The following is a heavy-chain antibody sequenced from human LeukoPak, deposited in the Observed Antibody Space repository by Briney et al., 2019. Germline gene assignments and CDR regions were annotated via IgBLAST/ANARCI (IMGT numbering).Heavy chain of an antibody. CDR1: GFTFSSYG. CDR3: ARDRNSWYDY. D-gene: IGHD6-13*01. CDR2: ISYDGSNK. J-gene: IGHJ4*02. V-gene: IGHV3-30*03. Sequence: GGSLRLSCAASGFTFSSYGMHWVRQAPGKGLEWVAVISYDGSNKYYADSVKGRFTISRDNSKNTLYLQMNSLRAEDTAVYYCARDRNSWYDYWGQGTLVTVSS.